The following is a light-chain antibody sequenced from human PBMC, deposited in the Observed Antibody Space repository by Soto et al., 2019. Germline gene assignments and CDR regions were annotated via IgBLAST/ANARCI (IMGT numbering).Light chain of an antibody. CDR3: QQYGSSRT. V-gene: IGKV3-20*01. J-gene: IGKJ1*01. CDR1: QSVSSSY. CDR2: GAS. Sequence: EIVLTHSPGTLSLSPGERATLSCMASQSVSSSYLAWYQQKPGQAPRLLIYGASSRATGIPDRFSGSGSGTDFTLTISRLEPEDFAVYYCQQYGSSRTFGQGTKVDIK.